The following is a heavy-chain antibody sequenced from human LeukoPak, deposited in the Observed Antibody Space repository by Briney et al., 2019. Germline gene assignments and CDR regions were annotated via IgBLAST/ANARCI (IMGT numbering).Heavy chain of an antibody. D-gene: IGHD2-15*01. CDR2: IKSKTDDGTT. J-gene: IGHJ4*02. V-gene: IGHV3-15*01. CDR1: GFTFSSYS. CDR3: TLLRAWYYSDY. Sequence: GGSLRLSCAASGFTFSSYSMNWVRQAPGKGLEWVGHIKSKTDDGTTDYAAPVKGRFTISRDDSKNTLYLQMNSLKPEDTAVYYCTLLRAWYYSDYWGQGTLVTVSA.